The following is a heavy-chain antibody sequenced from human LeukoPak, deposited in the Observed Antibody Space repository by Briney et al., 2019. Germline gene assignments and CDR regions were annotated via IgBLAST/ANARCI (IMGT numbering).Heavy chain of an antibody. CDR1: GGSISSSSYY. CDR2: IYYSGST. J-gene: IGHJ5*02. V-gene: IGHV4-39*01. Sequence: SETLSLTCTVSGGSISSSSYYWGWIRQPPGKGLEWIGNIYYSGSTYYNPSLKSRVTISVDTSKYQFSLKLSSVTAADTAVYYCARRCSSTSCYYHWGQGTLVTVSS. D-gene: IGHD2-2*01. CDR3: ARRCSSTSCYYH.